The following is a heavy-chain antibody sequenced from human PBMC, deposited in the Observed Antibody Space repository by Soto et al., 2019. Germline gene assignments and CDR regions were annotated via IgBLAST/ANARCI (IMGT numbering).Heavy chain of an antibody. CDR1: GGTFSSYA. V-gene: IGHV1-69*06. J-gene: IGHJ6*02. CDR3: ARPGIAARSAHYYYGMDV. D-gene: IGHD6-6*01. CDR2: IIPIFGTA. Sequence: ASVKVSCKASGGTFSSYAISWVRQAPGQGLEWMGGIIPIFGTANYAQKFQGRVTITADKSTSTAYMELSSLRSEDTAVYYCARPGIAARSAHYYYGMDVWGQGTTVTVSS.